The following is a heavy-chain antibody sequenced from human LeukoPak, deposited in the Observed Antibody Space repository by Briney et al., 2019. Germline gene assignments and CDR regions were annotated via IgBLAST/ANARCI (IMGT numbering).Heavy chain of an antibody. CDR2: ISYSGYT. D-gene: IGHD2-21*02. Sequence: SQTLSLTCTVSGGSISSGGYYWSWIRQHPGKGLKWIGYISYSGYTNYNPSLKSRVTISLDTSKNRFSLDLSSMTAADTAVYYCARRSPYCGSDCYVFDYWGQGTLVTVSS. V-gene: IGHV4-31*03. J-gene: IGHJ4*02. CDR3: ARRSPYCGSDCYVFDY. CDR1: GGSISSGGYY.